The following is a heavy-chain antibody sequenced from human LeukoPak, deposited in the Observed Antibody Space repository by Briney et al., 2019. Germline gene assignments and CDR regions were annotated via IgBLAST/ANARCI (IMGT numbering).Heavy chain of an antibody. D-gene: IGHD3-3*01. CDR1: GDSRDYYK. V-gene: IGHV4-59*01. CDR3: AREWSAFDF. CDR2: IYYSGST. Sequence: PSETLSLTCTVSGDSRDYYKWNWIRQPPGKGLEWLGYIYYSGSTNYNPALKSRVTISVDTSRNQFSLKLNSVTSADTVVYYCAREWSAFDFWGQGTMVTVSS. J-gene: IGHJ3*01.